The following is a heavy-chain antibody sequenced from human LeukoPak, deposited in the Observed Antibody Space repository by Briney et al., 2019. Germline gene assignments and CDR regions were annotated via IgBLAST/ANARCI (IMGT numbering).Heavy chain of an antibody. Sequence: ASVKVSCKASGYTFTGYYMHWVRQAPGQGLEWMGWINPKSGGTNYAQKFQGRVTMTRDTSISTAYMELSRLRSDDTAVYYCARGLHDYGDPTVGYWGQGTLVTVSS. V-gene: IGHV1-2*02. CDR2: INPKSGGT. CDR3: ARGLHDYGDPTVGY. D-gene: IGHD4-17*01. CDR1: GYTFTGYY. J-gene: IGHJ4*02.